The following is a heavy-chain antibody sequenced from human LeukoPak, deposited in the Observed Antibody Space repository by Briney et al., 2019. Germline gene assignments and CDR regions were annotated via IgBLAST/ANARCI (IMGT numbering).Heavy chain of an antibody. J-gene: IGHJ4*02. CDR3: AREIAVAGSYYFDY. CDR1: GGSISSSSYY. D-gene: IGHD6-19*01. Sequence: SETLSLTCTVSGGSISSSSYYWGWIRQPPGKGLEWIGSIYYSGSTYYNPSRKSRATISVDTSKNQFSLKLSSVTAADTAVYYCAREIAVAGSYYFDYWGQGTLGTV. V-gene: IGHV4-39*07. CDR2: IYYSGST.